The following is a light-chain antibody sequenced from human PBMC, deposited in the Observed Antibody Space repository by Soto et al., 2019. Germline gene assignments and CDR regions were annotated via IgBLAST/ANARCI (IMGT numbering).Light chain of an antibody. J-gene: IGKJ3*01. CDR3: QQYGSSPLFT. Sequence: EIVLTQSPGTLSLSPGERATLSCRASQSVSSSYLAWYQQKPGQAPRLLIYGASSRATGIPDRLSGSGSGTDFTLTSSSLEPEDFAVYYSQQYGSSPLFTFGPGTKVDIK. V-gene: IGKV3-20*01. CDR1: QSVSSSY. CDR2: GAS.